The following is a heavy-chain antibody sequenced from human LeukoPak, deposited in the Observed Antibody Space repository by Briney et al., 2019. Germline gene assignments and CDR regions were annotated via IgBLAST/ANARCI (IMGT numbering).Heavy chain of an antibody. Sequence: SVKVSCKASGGTFSSYAISWVRQAPGQGLERMGGIIPIFGTANYAQKFQGRVTITADKSTSTAYMELSSLRSEDTAVYYCASPSYNSSWYEPATQFDYWGQGTLVTVSS. D-gene: IGHD6-13*01. CDR2: IIPIFGTA. V-gene: IGHV1-69*06. J-gene: IGHJ4*02. CDR3: ASPSYNSSWYEPATQFDY. CDR1: GGTFSSYA.